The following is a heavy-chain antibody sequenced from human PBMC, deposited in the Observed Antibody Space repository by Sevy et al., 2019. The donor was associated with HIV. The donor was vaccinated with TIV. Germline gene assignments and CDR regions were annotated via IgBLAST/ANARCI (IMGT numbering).Heavy chain of an antibody. CDR3: ARDPGFWYLDL. CDR2: ISSSSSSI. Sequence: GGSLRLSCAASGFTFSSYSMNWVRQAPGKGLEWVSYISSSSSSIHYSDSMKGRFTVSRDNAKNSLYLQMNNLSDEDTAIYYCARDPGFWYLDLWGRGTLVTVSS. CDR1: GFTFSSYS. D-gene: IGHD7-27*01. V-gene: IGHV3-48*02. J-gene: IGHJ2*01.